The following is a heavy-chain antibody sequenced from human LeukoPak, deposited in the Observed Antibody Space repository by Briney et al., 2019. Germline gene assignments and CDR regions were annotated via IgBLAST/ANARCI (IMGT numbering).Heavy chain of an antibody. CDR2: IYSGGST. CDR3: ARDGQGDWNYVRGIYYYYGMDV. CDR1: GFTVSSNY. J-gene: IGHJ6*02. V-gene: IGHV3-66*01. Sequence: GGSLRLSCAASGFTVSSNYMSWVRQAPGKGLEWASVIYSGGSTYYADSVKGRFTISRDNSKNTLYLQMNSLRAEDTAVYYCARDGQGDWNYVRGIYYYYGMDVWGQGTTVTVSS. D-gene: IGHD1-7*01.